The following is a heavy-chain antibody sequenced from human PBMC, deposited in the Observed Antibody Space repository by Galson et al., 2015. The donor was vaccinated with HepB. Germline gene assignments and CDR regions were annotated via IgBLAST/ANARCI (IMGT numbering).Heavy chain of an antibody. CDR3: ATAVPMRRGHFDY. J-gene: IGHJ4*02. V-gene: IGHV1-24*01. Sequence: SVKVSCKASGYTLTELSMHWVRQAPGKGLEWMGGFDPEDGETIYAQKFQGRVTMTEDTSTDTAYMELSSLRSEDTAVYYCATAVPMRRGHFDYWGQGTLVTVSS. CDR2: FDPEDGET. D-gene: IGHD3-22*01. CDR1: GYTLTELS.